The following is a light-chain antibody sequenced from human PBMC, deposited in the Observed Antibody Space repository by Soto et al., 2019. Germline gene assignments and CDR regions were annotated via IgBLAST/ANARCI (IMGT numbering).Light chain of an antibody. CDR1: NSDVGGYNY. Sequence: QSALTQPASVSGSPGQSITISCTGTNSDVGGYNYVSWYQQHPGKAPKLMIYDVNIRPSGVSYRFSGSKFGNTASLTISGLQAGDEADYYCSSFISSTTVVFGGGTKLTVL. CDR3: SSFISSTTVV. J-gene: IGLJ2*01. V-gene: IGLV2-14*01. CDR2: DVN.